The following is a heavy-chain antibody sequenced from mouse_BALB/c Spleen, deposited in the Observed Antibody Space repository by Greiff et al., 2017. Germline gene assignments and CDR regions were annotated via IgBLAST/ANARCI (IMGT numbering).Heavy chain of an antibody. J-gene: IGHJ4*01. CDR3: ARGDDNYVHYYAMDY. CDR2: IHYCGST. D-gene: IGHD2-1*01. V-gene: IGHV3-1*02. CDR1: GYSITSGYS. Sequence: EVQLQESGPDLVKPSQSLSLTCTVTGYSITSGYSWHWIRQFPGNKLEWMGYIHYCGSTNYNPSLKSRISITRDTSTNQFFLQLNSVTTEDTATYYCARGDDNYVHYYAMDYGGQGTSVTVSS.